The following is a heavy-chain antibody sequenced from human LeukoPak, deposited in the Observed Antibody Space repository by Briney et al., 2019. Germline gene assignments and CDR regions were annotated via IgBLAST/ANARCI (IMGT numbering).Heavy chain of an antibody. CDR1: GFTFTNHP. V-gene: IGHV3-64*02. CDR2: ISPSGDRT. J-gene: IGHJ4*02. D-gene: IGHD1-1*01. Sequence: GGSLRLSCAASGFTFTNHPMHWVRQASGKRLEYVSAISPSGDRTWYADSVKGRFTISRDNSKNTLYLQMNSLRAEDTAVYYCARDDDPQVPYWGQGTLVTVSS. CDR3: ARDDDPQVPY.